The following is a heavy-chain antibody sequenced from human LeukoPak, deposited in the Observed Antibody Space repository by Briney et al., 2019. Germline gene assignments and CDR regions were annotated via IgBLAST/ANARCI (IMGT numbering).Heavy chain of an antibody. CDR3: ARGPYYGFWSGHNYMDV. V-gene: IGHV1-69*05. D-gene: IGHD3-3*01. Sequence: SVKVSCKASGGTFSSYAISWVRQAPGQGLEWMGRIIPIFGTANYAQKFQGRVTITTDESTSTAYMELSSLRSEDTAVYYCARGPYYGFWSGHNYMDVWGKGTTVTVSS. CDR2: IIPIFGTA. J-gene: IGHJ6*03. CDR1: GGTFSSYA.